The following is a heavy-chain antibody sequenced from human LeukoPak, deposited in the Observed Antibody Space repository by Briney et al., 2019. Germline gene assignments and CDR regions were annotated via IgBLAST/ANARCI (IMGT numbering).Heavy chain of an antibody. J-gene: IGHJ4*02. CDR2: ISGSGGST. Sequence: GGSLRLSCAASGFTFSSYAMSWVRQAPGKGLEWVSAISGSGGSTYYADSMKGRFTISRDNSKNTLYLQMNSLRAEDTAVYYCAKDPSPRGYSYGYFDYWGQGTLVTVSS. V-gene: IGHV3-23*01. D-gene: IGHD5-18*01. CDR1: GFTFSSYA. CDR3: AKDPSPRGYSYGYFDY.